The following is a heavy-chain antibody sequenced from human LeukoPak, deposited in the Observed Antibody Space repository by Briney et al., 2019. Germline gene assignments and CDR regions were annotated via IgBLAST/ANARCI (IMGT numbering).Heavy chain of an antibody. J-gene: IGHJ3*02. CDR2: ISSSSYI. V-gene: IGHV3-21*01. CDR1: GFTFSSYS. D-gene: IGHD4-17*01. CDR3: AVNDYGGAFDI. Sequence: GGSLRLSCAASGFTFSSYSMNWVRQAPGKGLEWVSSISSSSYIYYADSVKGRFTISRDNAKNSLYLQMNSLRAEDTAVYYCAVNDYGGAFDIWGQGTMVTVSS.